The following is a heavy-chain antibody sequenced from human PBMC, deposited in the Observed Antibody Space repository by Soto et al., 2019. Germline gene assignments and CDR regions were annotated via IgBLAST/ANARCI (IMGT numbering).Heavy chain of an antibody. CDR3: AKGPEYDILNGCDY. Sequence: EVQWLESGGGFVQPGESLRLSCAASGFTFSLSARSWVRQAPGRGLDWVSSLSGGGSTTDYADSVKGRFTISRDNSKNTVHLQMSSLRAEDTAVYYCAKGPEYDILNGCDYWGQGALVTVSS. CDR1: GFTFSLSA. CDR2: LSGGGSTT. J-gene: IGHJ4*01. D-gene: IGHD3-9*01. V-gene: IGHV3-23*01.